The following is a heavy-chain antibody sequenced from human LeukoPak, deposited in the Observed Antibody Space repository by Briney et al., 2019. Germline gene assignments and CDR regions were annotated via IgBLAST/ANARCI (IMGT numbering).Heavy chain of an antibody. CDR2: IYYSGST. J-gene: IGHJ4*02. D-gene: IGHD6-13*01. CDR3: ARGGSSSWYEY. V-gene: IGHV4-59*01. CDR1: GFTFSSYA. Sequence: GSLRLSCAASGFTFSSYAMSWVRQAPGKGLEWIGYIYYSGSTNYNPSLKSRVTISVDTSKNQFSLKLTSVTAADTAVYYCARGGSSSWYEYWGQGTLVTVSS.